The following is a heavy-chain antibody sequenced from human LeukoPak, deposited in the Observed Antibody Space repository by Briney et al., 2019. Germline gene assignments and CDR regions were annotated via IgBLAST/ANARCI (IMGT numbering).Heavy chain of an antibody. CDR2: IYYSGST. Sequence: SETLSLTCTVSGGSISSYYWGWIRQPPGKGLEWIGSIYYSGSTYYNPSLKSRVTISVDTSKNQFSLKLSSVTAADTAVYYCASVMVRGVGYWGQGTLVTVSS. V-gene: IGHV4-39*07. CDR3: ASVMVRGVGY. D-gene: IGHD3-10*01. CDR1: GGSISSYY. J-gene: IGHJ4*02.